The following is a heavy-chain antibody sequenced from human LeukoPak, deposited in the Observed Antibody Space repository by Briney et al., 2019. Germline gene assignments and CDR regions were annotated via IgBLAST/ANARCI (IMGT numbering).Heavy chain of an antibody. V-gene: IGHV1-69*02. CDR2: IIPILGIA. Sequence: GASVKVSCKASGDLFITYIINWVRQAPGQGLEWMGRIIPILGIANYAQKFQGRVTITADKSTSTAYMELSSLRSEDTAVYYCAIGPLTGNIWGQGTLVTVSS. CDR3: AIGPLTGNI. J-gene: IGHJ4*02. CDR1: GDLFITYI. D-gene: IGHD7-27*01.